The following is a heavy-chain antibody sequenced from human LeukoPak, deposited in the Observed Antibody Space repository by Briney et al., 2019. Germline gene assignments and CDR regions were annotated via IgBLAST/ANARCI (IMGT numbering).Heavy chain of an antibody. CDR3: ARARVLGPVTTWFVDY. Sequence: SETLSLTCTVSGGSISSYYWSWIRQPPGKGLEWIGYIYYSGSINYNPSLKSRVTISVDTSKNQFSLKLSSVTAADTAVYYCARARVLGPVTTWFVDYWGQGTLVTVSS. J-gene: IGHJ4*02. D-gene: IGHD4-17*01. V-gene: IGHV4-59*01. CDR1: GGSISSYY. CDR2: IYYSGSI.